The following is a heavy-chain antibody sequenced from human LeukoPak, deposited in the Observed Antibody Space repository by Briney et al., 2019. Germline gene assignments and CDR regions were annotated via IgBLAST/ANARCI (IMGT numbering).Heavy chain of an antibody. J-gene: IGHJ3*02. Sequence: GGSLRLSCAASGFTFSTSWMSWVRRTPGKGLEWVASIKQDGSEKYYVDSVRGRFTISRDNAKNSLSLQMNSLRAEDTAVYYCARAWQWAFDIWGQGTMVTVSS. CDR2: IKQDGSEK. V-gene: IGHV3-7*04. CDR1: GFTFSTSW. CDR3: ARAWQWAFDI. D-gene: IGHD2-8*01.